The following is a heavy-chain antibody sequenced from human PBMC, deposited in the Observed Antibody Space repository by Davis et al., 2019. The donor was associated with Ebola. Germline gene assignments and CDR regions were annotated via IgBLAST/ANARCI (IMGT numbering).Heavy chain of an antibody. Sequence: PSETLSLTCTVSGGSISSYYWSWIRQPAGKGLEWIGRIYTSGSTNYNPSLKSRVTMSVDTSKNQFSLKLSSVTAADTAVYYCARDGWSGSYYNRIGYFDYWGQGTLVTVSS. CDR3: ARDGWSGSYYNRIGYFDY. J-gene: IGHJ4*02. CDR2: IYTSGST. V-gene: IGHV4-4*07. D-gene: IGHD3-10*01. CDR1: GGSISSYY.